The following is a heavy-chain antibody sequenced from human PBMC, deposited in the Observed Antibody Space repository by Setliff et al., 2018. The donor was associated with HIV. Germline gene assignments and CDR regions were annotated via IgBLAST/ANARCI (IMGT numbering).Heavy chain of an antibody. J-gene: IGHJ3*02. CDR3: ARETLRWKSRAFDI. D-gene: IGHD4-17*01. CDR2: ISPNSGGT. V-gene: IGHV1-2*02. Sequence: ASVKVSCKASGYTFTGYYMHWVRQAPGQGLEWMGWISPNSGGTNYAQKLQGRVTMTRDTSISTAYMELSRLRSDDTAVYYCARETLRWKSRAFDIWGQGTMVTVSS. CDR1: GYTFTGYY.